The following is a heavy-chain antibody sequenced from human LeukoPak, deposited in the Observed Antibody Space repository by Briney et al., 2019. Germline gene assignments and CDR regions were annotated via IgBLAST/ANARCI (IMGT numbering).Heavy chain of an antibody. D-gene: IGHD6-19*01. CDR2: IYSGGST. CDR1: GFSVSSNY. CDR3: ARGGKVAGFPNYYYYMDV. J-gene: IGHJ6*03. Sequence: GGSLRLSCAASGFSVSSNYMSWVRQAPGKGLEWVSVIYSGGSTYYADSVKGRFTISRDNSKNTLYLQMNSLRAEDTAVYYCARGGKVAGFPNYYYYMDVWGKGTTVTVSS. V-gene: IGHV3-53*01.